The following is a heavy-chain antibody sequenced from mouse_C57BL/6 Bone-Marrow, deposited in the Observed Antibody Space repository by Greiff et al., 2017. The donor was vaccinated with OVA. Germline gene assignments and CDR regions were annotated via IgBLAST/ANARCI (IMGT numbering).Heavy chain of an antibody. CDR3: TTWGVIY. CDR1: GFNIKDDY. V-gene: IGHV14-4*01. Sequence: EVQGVESGAELVRPGASVKLSCTASGFNIKDDYMHWVKQRPEQGLEWIGRIDPENGDTEYASKFQGKATITADTSSNTAYLQLSSLTSEDTAVYYCTTWGVIYWGQGTTLTVSS. CDR2: IDPENGDT. J-gene: IGHJ2*01.